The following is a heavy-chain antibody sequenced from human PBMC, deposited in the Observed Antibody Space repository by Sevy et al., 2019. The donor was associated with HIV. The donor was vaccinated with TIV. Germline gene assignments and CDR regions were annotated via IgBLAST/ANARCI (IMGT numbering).Heavy chain of an antibody. CDR2: ISSGGTIT. CDR1: TFTFSDYY. CDR3: ARVRYNYGSYYFDY. V-gene: IGHV3-11*01. D-gene: IGHD5-18*01. J-gene: IGHJ4*02. Sequence: GGSLRLSCVVSTFTFSDYYMTWIRQAPGKGLEWISHISSGGTITSHADSVKGRFTISRDNAKNSLYLQMKGLRAEDTAVYYCARVRYNYGSYYFDYWGQGTLVTVSS.